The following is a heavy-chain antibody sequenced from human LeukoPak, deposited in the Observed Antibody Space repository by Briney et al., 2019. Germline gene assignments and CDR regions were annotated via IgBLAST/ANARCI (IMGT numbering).Heavy chain of an antibody. Sequence: SETLSLTCTVSGGSISSSSYYWGWIRQPPGKGLEWIGSIYYSGSTYYNPSLKSRVTISVDTFKNQFSLKLSSVTAADTAVYYCARDSGSYYRHGSDYWGQGTLVTVSS. V-gene: IGHV4-39*02. CDR3: ARDSGSYYRHGSDY. J-gene: IGHJ4*02. CDR1: GGSISSSSYY. D-gene: IGHD3-10*01. CDR2: IYYSGST.